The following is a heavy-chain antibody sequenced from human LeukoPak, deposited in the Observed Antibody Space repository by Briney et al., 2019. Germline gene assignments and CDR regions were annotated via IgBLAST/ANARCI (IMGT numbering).Heavy chain of an antibody. CDR3: ARGITVTTTSDHLDF. Sequence: SETLSLTCTVSGDSISGYYWNWIRQPPGKGLEGIGHVFYTATTKYHPSLKSRIAISVDTSSNQFSLKLRSVTTADTAVYYCARGITVTTTSDHLDFWGQGILVTVPS. D-gene: IGHD4-17*01. V-gene: IGHV4-59*01. CDR1: GDSISGYY. J-gene: IGHJ4*02. CDR2: VFYTATT.